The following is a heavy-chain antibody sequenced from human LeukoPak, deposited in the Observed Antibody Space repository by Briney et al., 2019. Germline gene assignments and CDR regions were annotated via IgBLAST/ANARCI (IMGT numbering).Heavy chain of an antibody. J-gene: IGHJ2*01. V-gene: IGHV1-18*01. D-gene: IGHD5-12*01. Sequence: ASVKVSCKASGYTFTSYGISWVRQAPGQGLEWMGWISAYNGNTNYAQKLQGRVTMTTDTSTSTAYMELRSLRSDDTAVYYCARGASGYGRNWYFDLWGRGTLVTVSS. CDR3: ARGASGYGRNWYFDL. CDR2: ISAYNGNT. CDR1: GYTFTSYG.